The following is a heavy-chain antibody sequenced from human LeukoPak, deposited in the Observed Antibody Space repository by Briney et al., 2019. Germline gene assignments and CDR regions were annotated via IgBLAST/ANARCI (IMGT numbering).Heavy chain of an antibody. CDR2: ISSSSTI. V-gene: IGHV3-48*01. CDR3: ARDTGGGYCSGGSCADDAFDI. CDR1: GFSFSRYN. J-gene: IGHJ3*02. D-gene: IGHD2-15*01. Sequence: GGSLRLSCAASGFSFSRYNMNWVRQAPGKGLEWVSYISSSSTIYYADSVKGRFTISRDNAKNSLYLQMNSLRAEDTAVYYCARDTGGGYCSGGSCADDAFDIWGQGTMVTVSS.